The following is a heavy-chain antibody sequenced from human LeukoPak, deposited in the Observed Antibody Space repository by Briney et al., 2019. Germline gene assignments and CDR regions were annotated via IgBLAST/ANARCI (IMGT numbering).Heavy chain of an antibody. D-gene: IGHD3-3*01. V-gene: IGHV3-23*01. CDR2: ISGSGGST. J-gene: IGHJ4*02. CDR3: AKGPHYDFWSGYYSRGYFDY. CDR1: GFTFSSYA. Sequence: GGFLRLSCAASGFTFSSYAMSWVCQAPGKGLEWVSAISGSGGSTYYADSVKGRFTISRDNSKNTLYLQMNSLRAEDTAVYYCAKGPHYDFWSGYYSRGYFDYWGQGTLVTVSS.